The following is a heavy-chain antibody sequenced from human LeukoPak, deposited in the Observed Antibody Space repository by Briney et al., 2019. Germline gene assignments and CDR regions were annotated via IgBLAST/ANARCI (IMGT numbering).Heavy chain of an antibody. D-gene: IGHD7-27*01. J-gene: IGHJ6*03. V-gene: IGHV4-39*07. CDR3: ARAWGDYFYYMNV. Sequence: ASETLSLTCTVSGGSISSYYWSWIRQPPGKGLEWIGSIYYTGSTGYSPSLKSRVTISVDTSKNQFSLKLSSVTAADTAVYYCARAWGDYFYYMNVWGKGTTVTVSS. CDR1: GGSISSYY. CDR2: IYYTGST.